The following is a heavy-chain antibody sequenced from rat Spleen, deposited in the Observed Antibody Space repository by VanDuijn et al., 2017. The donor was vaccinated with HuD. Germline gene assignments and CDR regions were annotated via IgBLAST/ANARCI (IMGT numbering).Heavy chain of an antibody. Sequence: QVQLKESGPGLMQPSQTLSLTCIVSGFSLTNYSVHWVRQSPGKGLEWVGVMWRSGSTEYNSGLKSRLSISRDTSKSQVFLKMNSLQNEDTAIYYCTRAPGKGYVMDAWGQGTAVTVSS. CDR1: GFSLTNYS. V-gene: IGHV2-45*01. D-gene: IGHD5-1*01. CDR2: MWRSGST. J-gene: IGHJ4*01. CDR3: TRAPGKGYVMDA.